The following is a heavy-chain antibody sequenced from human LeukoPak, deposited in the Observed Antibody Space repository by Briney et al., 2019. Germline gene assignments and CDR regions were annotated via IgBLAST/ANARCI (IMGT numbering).Heavy chain of an antibody. CDR2: IYYSGST. J-gene: IGHJ4*02. Sequence: SETLSLTCTVSGGSIRSYYWSWIRQPPGKGLEWIGYIYYSGSTNYNPSLKSRVTISVDTSKNQFSLKLSSVTAADTAVYYCARDRSGSYFAFDYWGQGTLVTVSS. D-gene: IGHD1-26*01. CDR1: GGSIRSYY. V-gene: IGHV4-59*01. CDR3: ARDRSGSYFAFDY.